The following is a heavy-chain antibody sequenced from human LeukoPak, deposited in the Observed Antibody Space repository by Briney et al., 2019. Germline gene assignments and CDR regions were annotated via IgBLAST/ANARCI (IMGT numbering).Heavy chain of an antibody. Sequence: PGGSLRLSCAASGFNFNSYGMHWVRQAPGKGLEWVAFIRYDGSKKYYADSVKGRFTISRDNSKNALYLQMNSLRAEDTAVYYCAKYRRVVVASYYMGVWGKGTTVTVSS. CDR3: AKYRRVVVASYYMGV. V-gene: IGHV3-30*02. CDR1: GFNFNSYG. CDR2: IRYDGSKK. J-gene: IGHJ6*03. D-gene: IGHD2-15*01.